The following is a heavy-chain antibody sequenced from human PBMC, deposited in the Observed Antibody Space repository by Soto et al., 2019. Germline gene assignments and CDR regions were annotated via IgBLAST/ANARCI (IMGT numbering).Heavy chain of an antibody. J-gene: IGHJ4*02. CDR1: GFIFSSYT. Sequence: GGSLRLSCAASGFIFSSYTMHWVRQAPGKGLEWVGVITYDGSNQYYADSVKGRFTISRDNSRNMLFLRMNSLRPDDTAVYYCARAPSGSYPEFDYWGQGTLVTVSS. CDR2: ITYDGSNQ. D-gene: IGHD1-26*01. V-gene: IGHV3-30-3*01. CDR3: ARAPSGSYPEFDY.